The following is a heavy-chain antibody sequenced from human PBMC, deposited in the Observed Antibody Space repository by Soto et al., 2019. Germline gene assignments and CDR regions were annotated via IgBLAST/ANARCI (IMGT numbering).Heavy chain of an antibody. V-gene: IGHV5-51*01. Sequence: GESLKISCKGSGYSFTSYWIGWVRQMPGKSLEWMGIIYPGDSDTRYSPSFQGQVTISADKSISTAYLQWSSLKASDTAMYYCARHRGGSNLSGVNIDVWGQGTTVTVSS. CDR3: ARHRGGSNLSGVNIDV. J-gene: IGHJ6*02. CDR2: IYPGDSDT. D-gene: IGHD2-15*01. CDR1: GYSFTSYW.